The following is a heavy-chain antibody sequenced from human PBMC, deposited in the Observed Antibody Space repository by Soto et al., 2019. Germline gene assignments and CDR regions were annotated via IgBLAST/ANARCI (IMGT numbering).Heavy chain of an antibody. CDR1: GYTFTSYY. CDR2: INPNGGST. CDR3: ARSTVPRQYYYYYMDV. Sequence: QVQLVQSGAEVKKPGASVKVSCKASGYTFTSYYMHWVRQAPGQGLGWMGVINPNGGSTSYAQKFQGRVTMTRDASTSTVYMELSSLRSEDTAVYYCARSTVPRQYYYYYMDVWGKGTTVTVSS. V-gene: IGHV1-46*01. D-gene: IGHD4-17*01. J-gene: IGHJ6*03.